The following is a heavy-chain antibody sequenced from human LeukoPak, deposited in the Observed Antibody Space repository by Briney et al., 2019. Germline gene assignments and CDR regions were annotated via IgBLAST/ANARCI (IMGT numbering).Heavy chain of an antibody. CDR2: INSDGSST. V-gene: IGHV3-74*01. Sequence: GGSLRLSCAASGFTFSSYWMHWVRQAPGKGLVGVSRINSDGSSTSYADSVKGRFTISRDNAKNTLYLQMNSLRAEDTAVYYCAGDAVRFLEWLPFPYYYYYMDVWGKGTTVTVSS. CDR1: GFTFSSYW. J-gene: IGHJ6*03. CDR3: AGDAVRFLEWLPFPYYYYYMDV. D-gene: IGHD3-3*01.